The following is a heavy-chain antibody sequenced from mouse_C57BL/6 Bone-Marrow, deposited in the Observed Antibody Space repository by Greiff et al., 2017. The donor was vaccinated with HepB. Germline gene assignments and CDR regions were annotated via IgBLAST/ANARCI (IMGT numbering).Heavy chain of an antibody. D-gene: IGHD3-2*02. CDR1: GFTFSDYG. Sequence: EVNLVESGGGLVKPGGSLKLSCAASGFTFSDYGMHWVRQAPEKGLEWVAYISSGSSTIYYADTVKGRFTISRDNDTNTLFLQMTSLRAEDTAKYYSARRGTAQAPDYWGQGTTLTVSS. J-gene: IGHJ2*01. V-gene: IGHV5-17*01. CDR3: ARRGTAQAPDY. CDR2: ISSGSSTI.